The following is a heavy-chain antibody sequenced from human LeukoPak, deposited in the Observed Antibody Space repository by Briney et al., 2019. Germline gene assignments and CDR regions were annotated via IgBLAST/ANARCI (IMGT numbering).Heavy chain of an antibody. V-gene: IGHV3-30*18. D-gene: IGHD2-21*02. CDR2: ISYDGSNK. J-gene: IGHJ4*02. CDR3: AKASCGGDCYYFDY. Sequence: PGGSLRLSCAASGFTFSSYGMRWVRQAPGKGLEWVAVISYDGSNKYYADSVKGRFTISRDNSKNTLYLQMNSLRAEDTAVYYCAKASCGGDCYYFDYWGQGTLVTVSS. CDR1: GFTFSSYG.